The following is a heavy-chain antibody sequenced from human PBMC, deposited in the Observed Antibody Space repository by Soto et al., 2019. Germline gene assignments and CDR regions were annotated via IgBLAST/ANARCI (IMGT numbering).Heavy chain of an antibody. D-gene: IGHD3-16*01. Sequence: WGSLRLSCAASGFTFSGYGMHWVRQAPGKGLEWVAAISNDGRTKYYADSVKGRFTISRDNSKGTLDLQMNSLRVEDTAIYYCAKDRVSEHNGGGGLGDWGKGNRVIGSA. J-gene: IGHJ6*04. V-gene: IGHV3-30*18. CDR2: ISNDGRTK. CDR3: AKDRVSEHNGGGGLGD. CDR1: GFTFSGYG.